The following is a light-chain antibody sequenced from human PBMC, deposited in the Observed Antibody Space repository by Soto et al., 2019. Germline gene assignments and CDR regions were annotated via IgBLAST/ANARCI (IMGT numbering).Light chain of an antibody. J-gene: IGKJ1*01. CDR2: GAS. CDR3: QQYGSSPWT. CDR1: QSVSSAY. V-gene: IGKV3-20*01. Sequence: EIVLTQSPGTLSLSPGERATLSCRASQSVSSAYLAWYQQKPGQAPRLLIYGASTRATGVPARFSGSGSGTEFSLTISRLDPDDFAVYYCQQYGSSPWTFGQGTKVDIK.